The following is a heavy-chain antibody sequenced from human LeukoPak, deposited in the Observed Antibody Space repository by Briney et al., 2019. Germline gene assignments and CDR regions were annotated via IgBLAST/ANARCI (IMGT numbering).Heavy chain of an antibody. CDR1: GFTFSCYE. V-gene: IGHV3-48*03. CDR3: ARGWYGPDS. Sequence: GGSLRLSCAASGFTFSCYEMNWVRQAPGKGLEWVSYISSSGYTTYYADSVKGRFTTSRDNAKNSLYLQMNSLRVEDTAVYSCARGWYGPDSCGQGTLVTVSS. D-gene: IGHD2-15*01. CDR2: ISSSGYTT. J-gene: IGHJ5*01.